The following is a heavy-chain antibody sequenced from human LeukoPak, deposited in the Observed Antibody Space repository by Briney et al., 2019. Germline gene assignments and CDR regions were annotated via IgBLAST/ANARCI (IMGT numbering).Heavy chain of an antibody. V-gene: IGHV4-34*01. CDR3: ARNFRLSI. D-gene: IGHD2/OR15-2a*01. J-gene: IGHJ3*02. Sequence: SETLSLTCAVYGGSFRGYYWCWIRHPPGKGLERMGEINHSGSNNHNPSLKSRLTISVDTSKPEFSVKLSSVPHADAAVYQCARNFRLSIWGQGTMVTVSS. CDR1: GGSFRGYY. CDR2: INHSGSN.